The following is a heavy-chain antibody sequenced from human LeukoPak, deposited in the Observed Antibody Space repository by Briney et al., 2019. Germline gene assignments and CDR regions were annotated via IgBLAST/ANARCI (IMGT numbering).Heavy chain of an antibody. CDR3: TRVGPSTVVDY. J-gene: IGHJ4*02. CDR1: GFTFSDSA. D-gene: IGHD1-26*01. CDR2: IRSKPQSYAT. Sequence: PGGSLGLSCAASGFTFSDSAIHWVRQASGKGLEWVGRIRSKPQSYATAYDESLKGRFTISRDDSKNTAYLQMSSLKIEDTAVYYCTRVGPSTVVDYWGQGTQVTVSS. V-gene: IGHV3-73*01.